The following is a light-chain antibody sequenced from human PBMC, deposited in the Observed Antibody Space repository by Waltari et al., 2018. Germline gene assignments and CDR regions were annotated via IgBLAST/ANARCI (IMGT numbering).Light chain of an antibody. V-gene: IGKV1-27*01. CDR1: QGISNY. CDR2: AAS. CDR3: QKYNSAPPT. Sequence: DIQMTQSPSSLSASVGDRVIITCRASQGISNYLAWYQQKPGKVPKLLIYAASTLQSGVPSRFSGSGSGTDFTLTISSLQPEDVATYYCQKYNSAPPTFGGGTKVEIK. J-gene: IGKJ4*01.